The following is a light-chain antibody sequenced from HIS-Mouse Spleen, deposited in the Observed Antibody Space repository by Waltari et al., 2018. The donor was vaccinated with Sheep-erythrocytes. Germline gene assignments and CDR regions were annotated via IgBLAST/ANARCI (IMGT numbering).Light chain of an antibody. CDR3: QAWDSSTYV. CDR1: KLGDKY. J-gene: IGLJ1*01. Sequence: SYELTQPPSVSVSPGQTASITCSGDKLGDKYACWYQQKPGQSPVRVIYQDSKRPSGTPERFSGSNSGNSATLTISGTQAMDEADYYCQAWDSSTYVFGTGTKVTVL. V-gene: IGLV3-1*01. CDR2: QDS.